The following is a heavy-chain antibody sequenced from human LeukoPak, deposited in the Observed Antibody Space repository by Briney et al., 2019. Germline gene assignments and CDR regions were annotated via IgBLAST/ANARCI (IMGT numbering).Heavy chain of an antibody. CDR3: ATYSSLNRREFQY. V-gene: IGHV3-30*03. Sequence: PGRSLRLSCAASGFPFSAYALHWVRQAPGKGLEWVAIISFDASIEQYADSVRGRFTVSRDNSKNTVYLQMNSLRAEDTAVYYCATYSSLNRREFQYWGQGTLLTVSS. CDR1: GFPFSAYA. CDR2: ISFDASIE. D-gene: IGHD3-22*01. J-gene: IGHJ1*01.